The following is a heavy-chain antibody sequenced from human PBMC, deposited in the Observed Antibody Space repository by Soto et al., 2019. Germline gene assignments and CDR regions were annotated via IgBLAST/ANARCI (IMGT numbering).Heavy chain of an antibody. V-gene: IGHV1-69*13. CDR1: GGTFSSYA. CDR3: ARGYSSGWYHYFDY. CDR2: IIPIFGTA. J-gene: IGHJ4*02. Sequence: GASVKVSCKASGGTFSSYAISWVRQAPGQGLEWMGGIIPIFGTANYAQKFQGRVTITADESTSTAYMELSSLRSEATAVYYCARGYSSGWYHYFDYWGQGTLVTVSS. D-gene: IGHD6-19*01.